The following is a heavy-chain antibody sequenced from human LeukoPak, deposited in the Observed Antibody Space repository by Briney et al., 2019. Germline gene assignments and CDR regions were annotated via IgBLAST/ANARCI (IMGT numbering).Heavy chain of an antibody. J-gene: IGHJ4*02. Sequence: SETLSLTCTVSGGSISGSISGTYWSWVRQPAGRGLEWIGRIHSSGSTKYNPSLKSRVTMSVDTSKNQLFLRLTSVTAADTALYYCARGSQNYYNPFDNWGQGTLVTVSS. CDR3: ARGSQNYYNPFDN. CDR1: GGSISGSISGTY. CDR2: IHSSGST. D-gene: IGHD3-10*01. V-gene: IGHV4-4*07.